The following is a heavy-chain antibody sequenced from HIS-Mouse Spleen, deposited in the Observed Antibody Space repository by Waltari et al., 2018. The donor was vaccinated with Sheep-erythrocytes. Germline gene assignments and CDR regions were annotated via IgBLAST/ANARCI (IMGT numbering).Heavy chain of an antibody. CDR1: GGSISSSSYY. Sequence: QLQLQESGPGLVKPSETLSLTCTVSGGSISSSSYYWGWIRQPPGKGLEWIGSIYYRGSTYYNPSLKIRVTISVDTSKNQFSLKLSSVTAADTAVYYCARLYYYDSSGYYFDYWGQGTLVTVSS. J-gene: IGHJ4*02. V-gene: IGHV4-39*01. D-gene: IGHD3-22*01. CDR2: IYYRGST. CDR3: ARLYYYDSSGYYFDY.